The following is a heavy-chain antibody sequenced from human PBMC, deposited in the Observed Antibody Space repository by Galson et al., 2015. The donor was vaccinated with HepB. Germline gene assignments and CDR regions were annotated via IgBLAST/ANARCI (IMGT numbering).Heavy chain of an antibody. CDR3: AIMVRGVSRYFDL. CDR1: GFTFSSYS. J-gene: IGHJ2*01. D-gene: IGHD3-10*01. CDR2: ISSSSSYI. V-gene: IGHV3-21*01. Sequence: SLRLSCAASGFTFSSYSMNWVRQAPGKGLEWVSSISSSSSYIYYADSVKGRFTISRDNAKNSLYLQMNSLRAEDTAVYYCAIMVRGVSRYFDLWGRGTLVTVSS.